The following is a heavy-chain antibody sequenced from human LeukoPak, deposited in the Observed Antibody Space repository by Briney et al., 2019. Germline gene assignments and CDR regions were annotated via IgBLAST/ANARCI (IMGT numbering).Heavy chain of an antibody. CDR2: IYTSGSI. CDR1: GGSISSYY. CDR3: ASDGRAYGSGSYYYFDY. J-gene: IGHJ4*02. Sequence: SETLSLTCTVSGGSISSYYWSWIRQPAGKGLEWIGRIYTSGSINYNPSLKSQVTMTVDTSKNQVSLKLNSVTAAGTAEYYCASDGRAYGSGSYYYFDYWGQGTLVTVSS. V-gene: IGHV4-4*07. D-gene: IGHD3-10*01.